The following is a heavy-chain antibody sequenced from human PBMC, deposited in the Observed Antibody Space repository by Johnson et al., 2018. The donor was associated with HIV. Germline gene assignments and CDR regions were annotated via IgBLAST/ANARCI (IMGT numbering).Heavy chain of an antibody. J-gene: IGHJ3*02. V-gene: IGHV3-NL1*01. CDR3: AKDKDAFDI. Sequence: QMQLVESGGGVVQPGRSLRLSCAASGFTFSSYAMHWVRQAPGKGLVWVSRINSDGSTTSYADSVKGRFTISRDNSKNTLYLQMNSLRAEDTAVYYCAKDKDAFDIWGQGTMVTVSS. CDR2: INSDGSTT. CDR1: GFTFSSYA.